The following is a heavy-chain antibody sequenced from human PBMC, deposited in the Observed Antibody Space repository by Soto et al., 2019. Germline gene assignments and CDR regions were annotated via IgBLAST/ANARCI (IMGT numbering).Heavy chain of an antibody. CDR2: ISADGFTI. Sequence: EGQVLESGGGLVQPGGSLRLTCAASGFTFTSYALSWVRQSPGKGLEWVSTISADGFTIDYADSVKGRFTISRDNSKNTLFLQMNSLRAEDTAIYFCVGSAYCHGDCYWQFDPWGLGTLVTVSS. D-gene: IGHD2-21*02. J-gene: IGHJ5*02. V-gene: IGHV3-23*01. CDR3: VGSAYCHGDCYWQFDP. CDR1: GFTFTSYA.